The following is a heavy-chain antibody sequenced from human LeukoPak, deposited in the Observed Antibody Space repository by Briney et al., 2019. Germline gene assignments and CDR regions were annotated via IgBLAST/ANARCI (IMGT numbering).Heavy chain of an antibody. CDR2: ITANNTTK. Sequence: AGTLSLSCTASGLTFSSYNMNWVRQAPGQGPEWVAYITANNTTKYYADSVKGRFTISTDNAKKSLLLQMNSLRAEDTAVYYCAAASAYCSSWRSWGQGTVVTVSS. CDR1: GLTFSSYN. D-gene: IGHD6-13*01. J-gene: IGHJ5*02. V-gene: IGHV3-48*01. CDR3: AAASAYCSSWRS.